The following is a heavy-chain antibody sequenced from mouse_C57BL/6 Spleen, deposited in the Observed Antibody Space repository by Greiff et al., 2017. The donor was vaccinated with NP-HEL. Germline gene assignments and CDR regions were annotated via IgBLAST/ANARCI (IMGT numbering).Heavy chain of an antibody. V-gene: IGHV5-6*01. Sequence: EVQGVESGGDLVKPGGSLKLSCAASGFTFSSYGMSWVRQTPDKRLEWVATISSGGSYTYYPDSVKGRFTISRDNAKNTLYLQMSSLKSEDTAMYYCARHDRSSGYVEGYYFDYWGQGTTLTVSS. D-gene: IGHD3-2*02. CDR1: GFTFSSYG. J-gene: IGHJ2*01. CDR3: ARHDRSSGYVEGYYFDY. CDR2: ISSGGSYT.